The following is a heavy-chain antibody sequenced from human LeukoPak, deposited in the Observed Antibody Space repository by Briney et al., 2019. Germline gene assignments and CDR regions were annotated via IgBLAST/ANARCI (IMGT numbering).Heavy chain of an antibody. CDR2: ISSGGGPI. CDR3: ARALIGYYFDC. J-gene: IGHJ4*02. V-gene: IGHV3-23*01. D-gene: IGHD2-8*01. Sequence: GGSLRLSCAASGFTVTNYAMYWVRLAPGKRLEWVSAISSGGGPIYYADSVRGRFIISRDNSKNSLYLQMNSLRAEDTAVYYCARALIGYYFDCWGQGTLVTVSS. CDR1: GFTVTNYA.